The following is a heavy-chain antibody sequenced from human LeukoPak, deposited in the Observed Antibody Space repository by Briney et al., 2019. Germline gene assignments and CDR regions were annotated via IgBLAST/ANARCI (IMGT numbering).Heavy chain of an antibody. CDR1: GFTVSSNY. D-gene: IGHD6-19*01. CDR2: ISGSGGST. J-gene: IGHJ4*02. Sequence: PGGSLRLSCAASGFTVSSNYMSWVRQAPGKGLEWVSAISGSGGSTYYADSVKGRFTISRDNSKNTLYLQMNSLRAEDTAVYYCAKSRQWLVGGYYFDYWGQGTLVTVSS. CDR3: AKSRQWLVGGYYFDY. V-gene: IGHV3-23*01.